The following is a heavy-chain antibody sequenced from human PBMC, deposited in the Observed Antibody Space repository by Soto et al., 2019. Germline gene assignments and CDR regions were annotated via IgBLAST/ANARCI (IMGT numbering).Heavy chain of an antibody. Sequence: QVQLVQSGAEVKKPGSSVKVSCKASGGTFSSYAISWVRQAPGQGLEWMGGIIPIFDIADYAQKFQGRVTITADESTSTAYMELSSLRSEDTAVYYCASHGITGTWVYYYGMDVWGQGTTVTVSS. CDR2: IIPIFDIA. CDR1: GGTFSSYA. J-gene: IGHJ6*02. V-gene: IGHV1-69*12. CDR3: ASHGITGTWVYYYGMDV. D-gene: IGHD1-7*01.